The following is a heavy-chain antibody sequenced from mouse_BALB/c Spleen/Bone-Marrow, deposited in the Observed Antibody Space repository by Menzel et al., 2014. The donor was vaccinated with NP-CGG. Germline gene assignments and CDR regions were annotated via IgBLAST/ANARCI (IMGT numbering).Heavy chain of an antibody. Sequence: VQLQQSGPGLGAPSQSLSITCTVSGFSLTSYGVHWVRQPLGKGLEWLGVIWAGGSTNYNSALMSRLSISKDNSKSQVFLKMNSLQADDTAMYYCARRGDGYYLDYWGQGTTLTVSS. V-gene: IGHV2-9*02. J-gene: IGHJ2*01. CDR3: ARRGDGYYLDY. D-gene: IGHD2-3*01. CDR1: GFSLTSYG. CDR2: IWAGGST.